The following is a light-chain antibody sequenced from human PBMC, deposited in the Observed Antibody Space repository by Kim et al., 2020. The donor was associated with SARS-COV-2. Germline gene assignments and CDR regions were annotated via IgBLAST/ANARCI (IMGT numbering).Light chain of an antibody. V-gene: IGKV1-5*01. CDR1: QSISGG. CDR3: QQYSNRWT. Sequence: GDKVTITCRAMQSISGGVAWYQQKPGKAPKLLFYDASSLESGVPSRFIGSGSGTDFTLIVSSLQPDDFATYYCQQYSNRWTFCQGTKVDIK. J-gene: IGKJ1*01. CDR2: DAS.